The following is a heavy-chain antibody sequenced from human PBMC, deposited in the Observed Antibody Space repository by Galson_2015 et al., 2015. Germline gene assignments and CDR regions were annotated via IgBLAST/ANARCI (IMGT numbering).Heavy chain of an antibody. V-gene: IGHV3-23*01. D-gene: IGHD1-26*01. CDR2: INYSGTTT. CDR1: GFTFSNYP. Sequence: SLRLSCAASGFTFSNYPMNWVRQAPGKGLEWVSAINYSGTTTYYADSVKGRFSISRDNSKSTLFLQMNNLRVEDTAVYYCAKAWDGFYPWGQGTLVTFSS. CDR3: AKAWDGFYP. J-gene: IGHJ5*02.